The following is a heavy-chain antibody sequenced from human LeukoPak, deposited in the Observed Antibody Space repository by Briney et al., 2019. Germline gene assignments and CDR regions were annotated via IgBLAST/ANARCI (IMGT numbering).Heavy chain of an antibody. D-gene: IGHD3-22*01. V-gene: IGHV1-69*13. CDR2: IIPIFGTA. CDR1: GGTFSSYA. CDR3: ARGDTYYYDSSGCYCVY. J-gene: IGHJ4*02. Sequence: SVKVSCKASGGTFSSYAISWVRQAPGQGLEWMGGIIPIFGTANYAQKFQGRVTITADESTSTAYMELSSLRSEDTAVYYCARGDTYYYDSSGCYCVYWGQGTLVTVSS.